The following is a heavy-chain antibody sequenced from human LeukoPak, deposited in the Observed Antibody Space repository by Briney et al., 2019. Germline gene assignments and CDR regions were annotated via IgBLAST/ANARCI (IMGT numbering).Heavy chain of an antibody. CDR1: GFTFSSYG. Sequence: GGSLRLSCAASGFTFSSYGMHWVRQAPCKGLEWVAFIRYDGSNKYYADSVKGRFTISRDNSKNTLYLQMNSLRAEDTAVYYCAKTLRKKSGSYDGVDYWGQGTLVTVSS. CDR3: AKTLRKKSGSYDGVDY. CDR2: IRYDGSNK. J-gene: IGHJ4*02. D-gene: IGHD1-26*01. V-gene: IGHV3-30*02.